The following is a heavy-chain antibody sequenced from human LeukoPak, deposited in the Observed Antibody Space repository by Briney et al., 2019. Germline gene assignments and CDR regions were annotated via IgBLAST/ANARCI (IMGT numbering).Heavy chain of an antibody. Sequence: GGSLRLSCAASGFTFSSYAMSWVRQAPGKGLEWVSAISGSGGSTYYADSVKGRFTISRDNSKNTLYLQMNSLRAEDTAVYYCAEGGQEDYYYGMDVWGQGTTVTVSS. V-gene: IGHV3-23*01. CDR3: AEGGQEDYYYGMDV. D-gene: IGHD3-10*01. J-gene: IGHJ6*02. CDR1: GFTFSSYA. CDR2: ISGSGGST.